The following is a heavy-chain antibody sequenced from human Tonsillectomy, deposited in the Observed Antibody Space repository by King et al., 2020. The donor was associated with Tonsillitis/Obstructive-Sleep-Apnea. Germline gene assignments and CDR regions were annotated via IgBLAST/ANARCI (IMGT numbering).Heavy chain of an antibody. CDR1: GFTVSSNY. CDR2: IYSGGST. CDR3: ARDLILGATRRVYVAFDI. J-gene: IGHJ3*02. D-gene: IGHD1-26*01. V-gene: IGHV3-66*01. Sequence: VQLVESGGGLVQPGGSLRLSCAASGFTVSSNYMSWVRQAPGKGLEWVSVIYSGGSTYYADSVKGRFTISRDNSKNTLYLQMNSLRAEDTAVYYCARDLILGATRRVYVAFDIWGQGTMVTVSS.